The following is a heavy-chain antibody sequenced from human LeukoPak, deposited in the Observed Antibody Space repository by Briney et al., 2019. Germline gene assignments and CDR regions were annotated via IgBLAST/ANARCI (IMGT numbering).Heavy chain of an antibody. V-gene: IGHV3-23*01. CDR3: ARGRPPADY. J-gene: IGHJ4*02. Sequence: SGGSLRLSCAASGFTFSSYAMSWVRQAPGKGLEWVSTISGSGDSTYYADSVKGRFTISRDNSKNTLYLQMNSLRAEDTALYYCARGRPPADYWGQGTLVTVSS. CDR2: ISGSGDST. CDR1: GFTFSSYA.